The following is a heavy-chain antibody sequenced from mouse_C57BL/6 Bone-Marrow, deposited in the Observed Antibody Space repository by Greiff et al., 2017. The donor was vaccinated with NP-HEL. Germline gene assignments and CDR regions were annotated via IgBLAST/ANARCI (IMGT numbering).Heavy chain of an antibody. J-gene: IGHJ2*01. Sequence: EVQLVESGGDLVKPGGSLKLSCAASGFTFSSYGMSWVRQTPDKRLEWVATISSGGSYTYYPDSVKGRFTISRDNAKNTLYLQMSSLKSEDTAMYYCARHGDYDVGYWGQGTTLTVSS. V-gene: IGHV5-6*01. CDR1: GFTFSSYG. CDR2: ISSGGSYT. D-gene: IGHD2-4*01. CDR3: ARHGDYDVGY.